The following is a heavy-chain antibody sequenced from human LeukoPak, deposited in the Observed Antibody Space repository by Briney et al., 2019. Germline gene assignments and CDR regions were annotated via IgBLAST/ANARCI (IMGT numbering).Heavy chain of an antibody. CDR3: AREYCSGGSCYFDY. CDR2: IYYSGST. Sequence: SETLSLTCTVSGGSISSYYWSWIRQPPGKGLEWIGYIYYSGSTNYNPSLKSRVTISVDTSKNQFSLKLSSVTAADTAVYYCAREYCSGGSCYFDYWGQGTLVTVSS. D-gene: IGHD2-15*01. CDR1: GGSISSYY. J-gene: IGHJ4*02. V-gene: IGHV4-59*01.